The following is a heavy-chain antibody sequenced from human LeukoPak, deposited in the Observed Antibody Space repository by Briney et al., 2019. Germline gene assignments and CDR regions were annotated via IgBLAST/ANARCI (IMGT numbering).Heavy chain of an antibody. D-gene: IGHD4-23*01. Sequence: PSETLSLTCTVPDGSISNSFWNWVWQPPGEGLEWIAYIHTSGSTNYNPAFKSRVTLSVDTSKSQFSLRLNSVTASDTAVYYCANSYDGKIVPFDNWGQGTLVTVSS. CDR1: DGSISNSF. J-gene: IGHJ4*02. CDR2: IHTSGST. CDR3: ANSYDGKIVPFDN. V-gene: IGHV4-4*09.